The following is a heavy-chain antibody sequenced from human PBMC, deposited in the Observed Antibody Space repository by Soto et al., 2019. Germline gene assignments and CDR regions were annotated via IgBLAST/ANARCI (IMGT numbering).Heavy chain of an antibody. V-gene: IGHV4-30-2*01. CDR3: ARGNTGDIWFAEGVYFDY. CDR2: IYHSGST. Sequence: QLQLQESGSGLVKPSQTLSLTCAVSGGSISSGGYSWSWIRQPPGKGLEWIGYIYHSGSTYYNPSLKSRVTISVDRSKNQFSLKLSSVTAADTAVYYCARGNTGDIWFAEGVYFDYWGQGTLVTVSS. CDR1: GGSISSGGYS. J-gene: IGHJ4*02. D-gene: IGHD3-10*01.